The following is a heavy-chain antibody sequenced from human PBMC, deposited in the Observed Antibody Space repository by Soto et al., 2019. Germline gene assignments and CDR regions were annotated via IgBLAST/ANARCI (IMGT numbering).Heavy chain of an antibody. D-gene: IGHD2-21*02. CDR1: GFTFSSYS. J-gene: IGHJ6*02. CDR3: ARGQYCGGDCLYYYYYYGMDV. CDR2: ISSSSSYI. Sequence: LRLSFAASGFTFSSYSMNWVRQAPGKGLEWVSSISSSSSYIYYADSVKGRFTISRDNAKNSLYLQMNSLRAEDTAVYYCARGQYCGGDCLYYYYYYGMDVWGQGTTVTVSS. V-gene: IGHV3-21*01.